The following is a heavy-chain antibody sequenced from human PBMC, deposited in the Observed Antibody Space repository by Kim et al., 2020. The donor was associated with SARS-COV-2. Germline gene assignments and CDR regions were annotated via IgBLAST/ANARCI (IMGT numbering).Heavy chain of an antibody. Sequence: VKGRFTISRDNSKNTLYLQMNSLRAEDTAVYYCAKVRPRLLGYYYYGMDVWGQGTTVTVSS. V-gene: IGHV3-23*01. CDR3: AKVRPRLLGYYYYGMDV. J-gene: IGHJ6*02. D-gene: IGHD2-8*02.